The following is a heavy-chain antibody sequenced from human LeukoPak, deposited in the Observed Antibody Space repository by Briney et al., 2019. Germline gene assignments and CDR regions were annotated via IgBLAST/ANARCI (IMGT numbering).Heavy chain of an antibody. V-gene: IGHV5-51*01. J-gene: IGHJ4*02. D-gene: IGHD6-13*01. CDR2: IYPGDSDT. CDR3: ARRPIIAAAGTYYLDY. CDR1: GYSFTSYW. Sequence: GESLKISCKGSGYSFTSYWIGWVRQMPGKGLEWMGIIYPGDSDTRYSPSFQGQVTISADKSIDTAYLQWNSLKASDTAMYYCARRPIIAAAGTYYLDYWGQGTLVTVSS.